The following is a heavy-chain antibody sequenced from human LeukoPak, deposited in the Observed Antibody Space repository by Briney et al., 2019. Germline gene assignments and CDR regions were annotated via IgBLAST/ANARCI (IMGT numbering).Heavy chain of an antibody. D-gene: IGHD4-17*01. CDR3: ARFPPTTTVTTTLNVVGFDP. V-gene: IGHV1-8*01. J-gene: IGHJ5*02. CDR1: GYTFTSYD. Sequence: GASVKVSCKASGYTFTSYDINWVRQATGQGLEWMGWMNPNSGNTGYAQKSQGRVTMTRNTSISTAYMELSSLRSEDTAVYYCARFPPTTTVTTTLNVVGFDPWGQGTLVTVSS. CDR2: MNPNSGNT.